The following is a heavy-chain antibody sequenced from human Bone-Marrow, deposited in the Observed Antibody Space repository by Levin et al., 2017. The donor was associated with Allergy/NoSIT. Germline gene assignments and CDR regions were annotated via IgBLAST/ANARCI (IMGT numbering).Heavy chain of an antibody. D-gene: IGHD4-17*01. J-gene: IGHJ6*02. CDR2: IIPIFGTA. V-gene: IGHV1-69*13. CDR1: GGTFSSYA. CDR3: ASATTVTTLGYYYYGMDV. Sequence: AASVKVSCKASGGTFSSYAISWVRQAPGQGLEWMGGIIPIFGTANYAQKFQGRVTITADESTSTAYMELSSLRSEDTAVYYCASATTVTTLGYYYYGMDVWGQGTTVTVSS.